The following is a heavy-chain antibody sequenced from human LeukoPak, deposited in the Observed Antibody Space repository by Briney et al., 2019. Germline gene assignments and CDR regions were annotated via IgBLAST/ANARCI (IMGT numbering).Heavy chain of an antibody. V-gene: IGHV3-48*03. CDR3: ARAPKFRLVGVPKGPFDP. J-gene: IGHJ5*02. D-gene: IGHD1-26*01. Sequence: TGGSLRLSCAASGFTFSSYEMNWVRRAPGKGLEWVSYISSSGSTIYYADSVKGRFTISRDNAKNSLYLQMNSLRAEDTAVYYCARAPKFRLVGVPKGPFDPWGQGSLVTVSS. CDR2: ISSSGSTI. CDR1: GFTFSSYE.